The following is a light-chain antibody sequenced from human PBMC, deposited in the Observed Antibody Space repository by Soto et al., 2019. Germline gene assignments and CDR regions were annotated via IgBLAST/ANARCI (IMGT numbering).Light chain of an antibody. CDR1: QSVSSN. CDR2: GAS. CDR3: QQYNSYSPWT. J-gene: IGKJ1*01. Sequence: EIVMTQSPATLSVSPGERATLSCRASQSVSSNLAWYQQKPGQAPRLLIYGASTRATGIPARFGGSGSGTEFTLTISSLQSDDFATYYCQQYNSYSPWTFGPGTKVEI. V-gene: IGKV3-15*01.